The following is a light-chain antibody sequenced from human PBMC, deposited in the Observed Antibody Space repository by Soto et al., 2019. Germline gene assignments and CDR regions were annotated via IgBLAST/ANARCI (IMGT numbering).Light chain of an antibody. Sequence: EVVMTQSPATLSLSPGERDTLSSRASQSVSSDLAWYQQKPGQAPRLLIYGASTRATDIPARFSVGGSGTEFTLTISSLQSEDFAIEYCQQYNEWPPITFGPGTRV. V-gene: IGKV3-15*01. CDR1: QSVSSD. CDR3: QQYNEWPPIT. J-gene: IGKJ3*01. CDR2: GAS.